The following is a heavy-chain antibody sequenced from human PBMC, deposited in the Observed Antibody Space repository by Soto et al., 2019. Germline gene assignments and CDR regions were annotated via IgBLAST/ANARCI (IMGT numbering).Heavy chain of an antibody. CDR1: GGSISSGGYY. Sequence: SETLSLTCTVSGGSISSGGYYWSWIRQHPGKGLEWIGYIYYSGSTYYNPSLKSRVTISVDTSKNQFSLKLSSVTAADTAVYYCARDLEMDIVTYYWGQGTLVTVSS. V-gene: IGHV4-31*03. J-gene: IGHJ4*02. CDR2: IYYSGST. D-gene: IGHD5-12*01. CDR3: ARDLEMDIVTYY.